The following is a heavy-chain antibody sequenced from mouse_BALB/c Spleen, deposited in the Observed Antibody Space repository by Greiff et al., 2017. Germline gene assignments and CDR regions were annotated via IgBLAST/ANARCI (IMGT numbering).Heavy chain of an antibody. Sequence: QVQLQQPGAELVKPGASVKLSCKASGYTFTSYWMHWVKQRPGQGLEWIGEINPSNGRTNYNEKFKSKATLTVDKSSSTAYMQLSSLTSEDSAVYYCARSVSSGYRYYAVNYGGQGTSATVS. J-gene: IGHJ4*01. CDR3: ARSVSSGYRYYAVNY. D-gene: IGHD3-1*01. V-gene: IGHV1S81*02. CDR1: GYTFTSYW. CDR2: INPSNGRT.